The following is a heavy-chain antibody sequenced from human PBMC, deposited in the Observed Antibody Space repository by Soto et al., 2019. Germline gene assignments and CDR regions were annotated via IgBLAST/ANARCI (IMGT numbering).Heavy chain of an antibody. CDR3: ATREGFAY. Sequence: HPGGCLRLACAASGFTVSSETMFGVRQAPGKGLEHITAISKNGDSTFYADSVKGRFSISRDNSKNTLYLQMGSLRAEDMAVYYCATREGFAYWGQGTLVTVSS. CDR1: GFTVSSET. J-gene: IGHJ4*02. CDR2: ISKNGDST. V-gene: IGHV3-64*02.